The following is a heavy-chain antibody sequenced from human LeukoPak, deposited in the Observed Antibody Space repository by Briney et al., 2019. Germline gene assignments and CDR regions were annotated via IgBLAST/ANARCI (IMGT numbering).Heavy chain of an antibody. D-gene: IGHD6-13*01. CDR3: ARSRAAGTPFDY. J-gene: IGHJ4*02. V-gene: IGHV3-11*06. CDR2: ISSSSSYT. CDR1: GFTFSDYY. Sequence: GGSLGLSCAASGFTFSDYYMSWIRQAPGKGLEWVSYISSSSSYTNYADSAKGRFTISRDNAKNSPYLQMNSLRAEDTAVYYCARSRAAGTPFDYWGQGTLVTVSS.